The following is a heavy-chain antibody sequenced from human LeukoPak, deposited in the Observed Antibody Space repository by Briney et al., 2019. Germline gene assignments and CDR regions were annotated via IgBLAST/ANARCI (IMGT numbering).Heavy chain of an antibody. D-gene: IGHD3-10*01. J-gene: IGHJ6*03. Sequence: SVKVSCKASGGTFSSYAISWVRQAPGQELEWMGRIIPIFCTANYAQKFQGRVTITTDDSTSTAYMELSSLRSEDTAVYYRASSYYYGSGSYYDNYYYYMDVWGKGTTVTVSS. CDR3: ASSYYYGSGSYYDNYYYYMDV. V-gene: IGHV1-69*05. CDR2: IIPIFCTA. CDR1: GGTFSSYA.